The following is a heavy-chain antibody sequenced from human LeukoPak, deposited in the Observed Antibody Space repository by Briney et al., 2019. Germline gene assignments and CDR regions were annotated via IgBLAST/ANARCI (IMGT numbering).Heavy chain of an antibody. CDR3: ARDPSMVRGENTPYFDY. V-gene: IGHV1-69*13. D-gene: IGHD3-10*01. J-gene: IGHJ4*02. Sequence: SVKVSCKASGGTFSSYAISWVRQAPGQGLEWMGGIIPIFDTADYAQKFQGRLTITADESTSTAYMELSSLRSEDTAVYYCARDPSMVRGENTPYFDYWGQGTLVTVSS. CDR1: GGTFSSYA. CDR2: IIPIFDTA.